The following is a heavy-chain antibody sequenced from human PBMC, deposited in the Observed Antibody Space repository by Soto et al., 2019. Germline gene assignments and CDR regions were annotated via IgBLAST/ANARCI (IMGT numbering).Heavy chain of an antibody. J-gene: IGHJ6*02. Sequence: LRLACAASGFAFSSYWRSWVRQARGQGLEWVATINQDGSEKYYVDSVKGRFTISRDNAKNLLFLQMHSLRAEDTAVYYCTSLRGEDVWGQGTTVTGSS. CDR1: GFAFSSYW. D-gene: IGHD3-10*01. CDR3: TSLRGEDV. CDR2: INQDGSEK. V-gene: IGHV3-7*03.